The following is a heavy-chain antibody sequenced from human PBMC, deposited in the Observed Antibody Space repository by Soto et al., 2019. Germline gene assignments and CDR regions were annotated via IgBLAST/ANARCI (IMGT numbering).Heavy chain of an antibody. CDR2: ISGSGGST. J-gene: IGHJ4*02. Sequence: PGGSLRLSCADSGFTFSSYAMSWVRQAPGKGLEWVSDISGSGGSTYYADSVKGRFTISRDNSKNTLYLQMNSLRAEDTAVYYCAKVAPVEFLEWLLYYFDYWGQGTLVTVSS. D-gene: IGHD3-3*01. V-gene: IGHV3-23*01. CDR1: GFTFSSYA. CDR3: AKVAPVEFLEWLLYYFDY.